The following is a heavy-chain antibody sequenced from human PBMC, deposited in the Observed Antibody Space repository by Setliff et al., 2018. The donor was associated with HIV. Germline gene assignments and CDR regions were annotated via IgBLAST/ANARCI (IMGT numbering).Heavy chain of an antibody. V-gene: IGHV3-7*01. CDR3: AKVYGTGYFYYYYGMHV. D-gene: IGHD2-8*02. CDR1: GFTPAFPFNSYW. Sequence: GGSLRLSCVGSGFTPAFPFNSYWMSWVRQAPGKGLEWVANIKQDGSEKYYADSVKGRFTISRDNSKNTLFLEMNYLRAEDTAVYYCAKVYGTGYFYYYYGMHVWGQGTTVTVSS. CDR2: IKQDGSEK. J-gene: IGHJ6*02.